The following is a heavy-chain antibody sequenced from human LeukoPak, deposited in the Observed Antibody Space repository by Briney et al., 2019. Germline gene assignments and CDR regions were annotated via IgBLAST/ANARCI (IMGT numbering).Heavy chain of an antibody. J-gene: IGHJ4*02. Sequence: GASVKVSCKASGGTFSSYAISWVRQAPGQRLEWMGWINAGNGNTKYSQKFQGRVTITRDTSASTAYMKLSSLRSEDTAVYYCARDRGVTMVRGVIDSFDYWGQGTLVTVSS. V-gene: IGHV1-3*01. D-gene: IGHD3-10*01. CDR3: ARDRGVTMVRGVIDSFDY. CDR1: GGTFSSYA. CDR2: INAGNGNT.